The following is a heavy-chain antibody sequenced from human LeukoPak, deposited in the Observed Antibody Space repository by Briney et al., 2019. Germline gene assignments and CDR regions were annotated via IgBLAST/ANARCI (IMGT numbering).Heavy chain of an antibody. Sequence: ASVKVSCKASGYTFTSYYMHWVRQAPGQGLEWMGIINPSGGSTSYAQKFQGRVTMTRDTSTSTVYMEPSSLRSEDTAVYYCARETLYYYDSSGYYHYRAFDIWGQGTMVTVSS. CDR3: ARETLYYYDSSGYYHYRAFDI. D-gene: IGHD3-22*01. CDR1: GYTFTSYY. CDR2: INPSGGST. V-gene: IGHV1-46*01. J-gene: IGHJ3*02.